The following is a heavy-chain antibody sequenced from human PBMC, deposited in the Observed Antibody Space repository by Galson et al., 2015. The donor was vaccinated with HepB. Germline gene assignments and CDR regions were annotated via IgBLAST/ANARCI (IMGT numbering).Heavy chain of an antibody. J-gene: IGHJ4*02. Sequence: SLRLSCAASGFTFSDHYMDWVRQAPGKGLEWVGRTRNKANSYTTEYAASVKGRFTISRDDSKNSLYLQMNSLKTEDTAVYYCARGLSVGATRGAFDYWGQGTLVTVSS. CDR1: GFTFSDHY. D-gene: IGHD1-26*01. CDR2: TRNKANSYTT. V-gene: IGHV3-72*01. CDR3: ARGLSVGATRGAFDY.